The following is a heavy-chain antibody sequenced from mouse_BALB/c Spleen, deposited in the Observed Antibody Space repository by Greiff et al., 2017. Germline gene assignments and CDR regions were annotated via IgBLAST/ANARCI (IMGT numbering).Heavy chain of an antibody. J-gene: IGHJ4*01. D-gene: IGHD3-3*01. CDR2: INPYNGDT. CDR3: ARAGTYAMDY. Sequence: VHVKQSGPELEKPGASVKISCKASGYSFTGYNMNWVKQSNGKSLEWIGRINPYNGDTFYNQKFKGKATLTVDKSSSTAHMELRSLASEDSAVYYCARAGTYAMDYWGQGTSVTVSS. V-gene: IGHV1-20*02. CDR1: GYSFTGYN.